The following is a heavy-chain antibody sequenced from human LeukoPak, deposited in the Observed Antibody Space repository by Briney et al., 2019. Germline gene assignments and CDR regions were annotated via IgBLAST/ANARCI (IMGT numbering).Heavy chain of an antibody. V-gene: IGHV4-39*07. CDR2: IFYSGST. CDR3: ARTVVAATLAFDY. D-gene: IGHD2-15*01. CDR1: GGSISTSNYY. Sequence: SETLSLTCTVSGGSISTSNYYWGWIRQPPGKGLEWIGNIFYSGSTYYGPSLKSRVTISVDTSKNQFSLKLSSVTAADTAVYYCARTVVAATLAFDYWGQGTLVTVSS. J-gene: IGHJ4*02.